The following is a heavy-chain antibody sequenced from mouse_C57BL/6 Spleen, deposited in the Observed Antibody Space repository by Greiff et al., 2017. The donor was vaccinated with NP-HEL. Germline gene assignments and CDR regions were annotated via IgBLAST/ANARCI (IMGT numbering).Heavy chain of an antibody. Sequence: VQLQQPGAELVRPGTSVKLSCKASGYTFTSYWMHWVKQRPGPGLAWIGVIDPSDRYTNYNQKFQGKATLTVDTTTSKAYMQLSSLTSEDSAVYYCAIWTLYYAMDYWGQGTSVTVSS. V-gene: IGHV1-59*01. D-gene: IGHD1-1*02. CDR1: GYTFTSYW. CDR2: IDPSDRYT. CDR3: AIWTLYYAMDY. J-gene: IGHJ4*01.